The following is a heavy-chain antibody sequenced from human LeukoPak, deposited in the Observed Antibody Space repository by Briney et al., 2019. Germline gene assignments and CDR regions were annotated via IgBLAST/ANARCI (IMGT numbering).Heavy chain of an antibody. Sequence: PSETLSLTCAVSGGSISSSNWWSWVRQPPGKGLEWIGEIYHSGSTNYNPSLKSRITISVDKSKNQFSLKLSSVTAADTAVYYCARGVLLWFGELAGPYYYYMDVWGKGTTVTVSS. CDR2: IYHSGST. D-gene: IGHD3-10*01. J-gene: IGHJ6*03. CDR3: ARGVLLWFGELAGPYYYYMDV. CDR1: GGSISSSNW. V-gene: IGHV4-4*02.